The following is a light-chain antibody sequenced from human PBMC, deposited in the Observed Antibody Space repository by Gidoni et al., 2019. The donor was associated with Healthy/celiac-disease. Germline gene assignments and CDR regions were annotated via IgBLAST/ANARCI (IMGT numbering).Light chain of an antibody. J-gene: IGKJ1*01. V-gene: IGKV3-15*01. Sequence: SVSPGERATLSCRASQSVSSNLAWYQQKPGQAPRLLIYGASTRATSIPARFSGSGSGTEFTLTISSLQSEDFAVYYCQQYNNWPLTWTFGQGTKVEIK. CDR3: QQYNNWPLTWT. CDR1: QSVSSN. CDR2: GAS.